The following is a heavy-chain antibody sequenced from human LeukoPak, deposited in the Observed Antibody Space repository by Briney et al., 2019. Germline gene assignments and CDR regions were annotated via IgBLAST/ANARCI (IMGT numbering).Heavy chain of an antibody. Sequence: PGGSLRLSCVASGFTFDDYAVTWVRQSPGKGLERVGFISSNTYGGTGDYAESVKGRFTISRDDSKSTAYLQMNSLKTEDTAVYYCTTDRVVRGVIIPGGLTGYYYWGQGTLVTVSS. D-gene: IGHD3-10*01. CDR1: GFTFDDYA. CDR3: TTDRVVRGVIIPGGLTGYYY. J-gene: IGHJ4*02. V-gene: IGHV3-49*04. CDR2: ISSNTYGGTG.